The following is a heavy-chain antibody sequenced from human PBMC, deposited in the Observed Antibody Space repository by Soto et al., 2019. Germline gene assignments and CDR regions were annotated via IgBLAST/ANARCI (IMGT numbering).Heavy chain of an antibody. J-gene: IGHJ3*02. CDR3: ARDQTLGSMGGAFDI. CDR1: GYTFTSYY. Sequence: ASVKVSCKASGYTFTSYYMHWVRQAPGQGLEWMGIINPSGGSTSYAQKFQGRVTMTRDTSTSTVYMELSSLRSEDTAVYYCARDQTLGSMGGAFDIWGQGTMVTVSS. CDR2: INPSGGST. D-gene: IGHD2-15*01. V-gene: IGHV1-46*01.